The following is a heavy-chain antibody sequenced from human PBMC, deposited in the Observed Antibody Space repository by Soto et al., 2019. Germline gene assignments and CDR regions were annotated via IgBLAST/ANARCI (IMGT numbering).Heavy chain of an antibody. V-gene: IGHV4-4*08. J-gene: IGHJ4*02. CDR2: IYYGGST. CDR1: GDSISTDY. Sequence: SETLSLTCTVSGDSISTDYWSWIRQSPGKGLEWIGFIYYGGSTNYNPSLKSRVTISVDTPKNQFSLKLSSVTAADTAVYYCAGDQNSGSYYGNYLDYWGQGTLVTVSS. D-gene: IGHD1-26*01. CDR3: AGDQNSGSYYGNYLDY.